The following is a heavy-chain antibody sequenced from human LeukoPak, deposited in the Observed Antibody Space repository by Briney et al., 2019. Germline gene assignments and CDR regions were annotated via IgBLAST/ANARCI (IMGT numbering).Heavy chain of an antibody. D-gene: IGHD3-3*01. CDR2: ISASGGNT. CDR1: GFTFSTYA. CDR3: AKDQAVIIKYYFDY. Sequence: VSLRLSCAASGFTFSTYAMSWVRQAPGKGLEWVSAISASGGNTYYADSVKGRFTISRDNSTNTLYLQLNSLKAEDTAVYYCAKDQAVIIKYYFDYWGQGTLVTVSS. J-gene: IGHJ4*02. V-gene: IGHV3-23*01.